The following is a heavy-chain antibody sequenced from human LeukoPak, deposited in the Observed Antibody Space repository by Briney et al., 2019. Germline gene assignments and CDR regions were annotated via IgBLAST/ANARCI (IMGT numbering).Heavy chain of an antibody. D-gene: IGHD2-15*01. Sequence: ASVKVSCKASGYTFTSYYMHWVRQAPGQGLEWMGIINPSGGSTSYAQKFQGRVAMTRDTSTSTVYMELSSLRSEDTAVYYCARVPKPDCSGGSCYGIDYWGKGTLVTVSS. J-gene: IGHJ4*02. CDR3: ARVPKPDCSGGSCYGIDY. CDR1: GYTFTSYY. V-gene: IGHV1-46*01. CDR2: INPSGGST.